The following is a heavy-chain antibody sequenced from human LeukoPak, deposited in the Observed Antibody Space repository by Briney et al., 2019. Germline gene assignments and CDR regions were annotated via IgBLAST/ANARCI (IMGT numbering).Heavy chain of an antibody. V-gene: IGHV5-51*01. CDR1: GYSFTSYW. CDR2: IYPGDSDT. J-gene: IGHJ3*02. D-gene: IGHD2-2*02. Sequence: GESLKISCKGSGYSFTSYWIGWVRQMPGKGLEWLGIIYPGDSDTRYSPSFQGLVTISADKSISTAYLQWSSLKASDTAMYYCARSGYCSSTSCYSAFDIWGQGTMVTVSS. CDR3: ARSGYCSSTSCYSAFDI.